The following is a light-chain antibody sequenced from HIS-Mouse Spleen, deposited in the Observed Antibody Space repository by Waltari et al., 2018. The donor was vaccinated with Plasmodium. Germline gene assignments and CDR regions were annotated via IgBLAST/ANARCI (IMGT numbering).Light chain of an antibody. CDR2: GAS. Sequence: ELVMTPSPATLSVSPGARATLSFRASQSVSSNLAWYQQKPGQAPRRLIYGASTRATGIPARFSGSGSGTEFTLTISSLQSEDFAVYYCQQYNNWSFTFGPGTKVDIK. CDR3: QQYNNWSFT. V-gene: IGKV3-15*01. CDR1: QSVSSN. J-gene: IGKJ3*01.